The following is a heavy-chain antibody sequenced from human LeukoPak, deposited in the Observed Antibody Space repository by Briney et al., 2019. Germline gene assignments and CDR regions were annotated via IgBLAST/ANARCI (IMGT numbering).Heavy chain of an antibody. J-gene: IGHJ4*02. CDR1: GGSISSYY. D-gene: IGHD3-22*01. CDR3: ARGAYYYDSSGYGY. CDR2: IYYSGST. Sequence: SETLSLTCTVSGGSISSYYWSWIRQPPGKGLEWIGYIYYSGSTNYNPSLKSRVTISVDTPKNQFSLKLSSVTAADTAVYYCARGAYYYDSSGYGYWGQGTLVTVSS. V-gene: IGHV4-59*01.